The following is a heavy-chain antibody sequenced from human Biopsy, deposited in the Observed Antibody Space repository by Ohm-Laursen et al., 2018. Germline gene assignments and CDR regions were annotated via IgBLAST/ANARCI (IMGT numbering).Heavy chain of an antibody. Sequence: GASVKVSCKVSGYTLTELSMHWVRQAPGRGLEWMGGFAPENGKTIYAQKFQGRVTMTRDTSKSTVYMELSSLRSADTAVYFCARNTGWYGDLYYFDYWGQGTLVIVSS. V-gene: IGHV1-24*01. CDR2: FAPENGKT. CDR1: GYTLTELS. CDR3: ARNTGWYGDLYYFDY. D-gene: IGHD6-19*01. J-gene: IGHJ4*02.